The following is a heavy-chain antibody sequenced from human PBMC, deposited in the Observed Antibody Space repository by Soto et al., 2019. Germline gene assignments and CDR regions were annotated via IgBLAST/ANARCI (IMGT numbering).Heavy chain of an antibody. V-gene: IGHV1-18*01. J-gene: IGHJ4*02. Sequence: ASVKVSCKASGYTFTSYAISWVRQAPGQGLEWMGWTSAYNGNTNYAQKLQGRVTMTTDTSTSTAYMELRSLRSDDTAVYYCARDAAAGLKDYWGQGTLVTVSS. D-gene: IGHD6-13*01. CDR1: GYTFTSYA. CDR2: TSAYNGNT. CDR3: ARDAAAGLKDY.